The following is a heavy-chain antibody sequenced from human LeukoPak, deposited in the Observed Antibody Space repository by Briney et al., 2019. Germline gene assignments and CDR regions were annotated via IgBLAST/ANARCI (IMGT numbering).Heavy chain of an antibody. V-gene: IGHV3-21*01. D-gene: IGHD3-16*01. CDR2: ISSSSSYI. CDR3: AADFYTSYHLGY. J-gene: IGHJ4*02. Sequence: GGSLRLSCAASGFTFSSYSMNWVRQAPGKGLEWVSSISSSSSYIYYADSVKGRFTISRDNAKNSLYLQMNSLRAEDTAVYYCAADFYTSYHLGYWGQGTLVTVSS. CDR1: GFTFSSYS.